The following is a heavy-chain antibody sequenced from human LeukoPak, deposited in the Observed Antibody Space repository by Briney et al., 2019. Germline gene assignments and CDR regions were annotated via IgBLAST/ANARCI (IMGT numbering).Heavy chain of an antibody. CDR1: GFTFSNYG. V-gene: IGHV3-30*03. D-gene: IGHD7-27*01. Sequence: GGSLRLSCAASGFTFSNYGMHWVRQAPGKGLEWVAVISYDGSNEYYADSVKGLFTISRDTSRNTLYLQMNSLRAEDTALYYCARKFLTGKLIDYWGEGTLVTVSS. J-gene: IGHJ4*02. CDR3: ARKFLTGKLIDY. CDR2: ISYDGSNE.